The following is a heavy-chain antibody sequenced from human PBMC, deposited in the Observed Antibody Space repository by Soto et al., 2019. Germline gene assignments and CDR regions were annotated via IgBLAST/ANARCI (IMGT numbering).Heavy chain of an antibody. J-gene: IGHJ4*02. CDR1: GFTFSSYE. Sequence: GGSLRLSCAASGFTFSSYEMNWVRQAPGKGLEWVSYISSSGSTIYYADSVKGRFTISRDNAKNSLYLQINSLRAEDTAVYYCARTYYDSSGYFAHFDYCGQGTLVTVSS. V-gene: IGHV3-48*03. CDR2: ISSSGSTI. D-gene: IGHD3-22*01. CDR3: ARTYYDSSGYFAHFDY.